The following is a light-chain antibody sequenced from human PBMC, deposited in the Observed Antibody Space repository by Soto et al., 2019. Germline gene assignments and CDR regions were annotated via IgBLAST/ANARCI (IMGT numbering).Light chain of an antibody. CDR1: EHVRMF. V-gene: IGKV3-11*01. Sequence: VLTQYPAPLCLSPGERATLSCGASEHVRMFVDWYQQKPGQAPRLLIYDASNRATDIPARFSGSGFGTEGTLTISSLQSEDLAVYYCQQYNHWTLTFGGGTKVDIK. CDR3: QQYNHWTLT. J-gene: IGKJ4*01. CDR2: DAS.